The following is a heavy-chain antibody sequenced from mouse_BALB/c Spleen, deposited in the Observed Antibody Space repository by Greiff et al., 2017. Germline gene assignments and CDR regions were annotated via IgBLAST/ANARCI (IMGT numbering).Heavy chain of an antibody. D-gene: IGHD1-2*01. V-gene: IGHV1S127*01. CDR3: TRSYYGRYFDY. CDR1: GYTFTSYW. CDR2: IDPSDSYT. Sequence: QVQLQQPGAELVKPGASVKMSCKASGYTFTSYWMHWVKQRPGQGLEWIGVIDPSDSYTSYNQKFKGKATLTVDTSSSTAYMQLSSLTSEDSAVYYCTRSYYGRYFDYWGQGTTLTVSS. J-gene: IGHJ2*01.